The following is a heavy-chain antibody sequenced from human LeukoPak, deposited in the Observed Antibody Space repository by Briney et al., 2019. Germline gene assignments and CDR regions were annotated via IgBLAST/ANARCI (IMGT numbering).Heavy chain of an antibody. Sequence: GGSLRLSCAASGFTFSSYAISWVRQAPGKGLECVSVISGSGGSTYYADSVKGRFTISRDNSKNTLYLQVNSLRAEDTAVYYCAKGSTVTTVGDFDYWGQGTLVTVSS. J-gene: IGHJ4*02. CDR2: ISGSGGST. D-gene: IGHD4-11*01. V-gene: IGHV3-23*01. CDR1: GFTFSSYA. CDR3: AKGSTVTTVGDFDY.